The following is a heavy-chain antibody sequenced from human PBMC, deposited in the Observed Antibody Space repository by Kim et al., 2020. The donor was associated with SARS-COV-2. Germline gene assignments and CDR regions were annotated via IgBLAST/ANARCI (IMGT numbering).Heavy chain of an antibody. D-gene: IGHD2-15*01. Sequence: SETLSLTCAVYGGSFSGYYWSWIRQPPGKGLEWIGEINHSGSTNYNPSLKSRVTISVDTSKNQFSLKLSSVTAADTAVYYCARVSSKWWDYWGQGTLVTVSS. CDR1: GGSFSGYY. CDR2: INHSGST. J-gene: IGHJ4*02. V-gene: IGHV4-34*01. CDR3: ARVSSKWWDY.